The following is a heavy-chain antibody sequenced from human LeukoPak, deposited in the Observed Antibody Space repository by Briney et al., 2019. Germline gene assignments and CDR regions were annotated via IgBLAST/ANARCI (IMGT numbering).Heavy chain of an antibody. CDR1: GFTFSDAW. J-gene: IGHJ4*02. CDR3: ARDDDYSGSGSYSPFDN. Sequence: GGSLRLSYAASGFTFSDAWMSWVRQSPGKGLEWVGRIKSKTYGGTTDYAAPVKGRFSISRDDSKNTVYLQMNSLRDEDTAVYYCARDDDYSGSGSYSPFDNWGQGTLVTVSS. D-gene: IGHD3-10*01. CDR2: IKSKTYGGTT. V-gene: IGHV3-15*01.